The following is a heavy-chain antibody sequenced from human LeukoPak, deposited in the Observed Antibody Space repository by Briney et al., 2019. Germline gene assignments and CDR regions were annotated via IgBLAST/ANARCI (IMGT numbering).Heavy chain of an antibody. Sequence: PGGSLRLSCAASGFSVSYYFMNWVRQAPGRGLEWVSVIYSDGTTYYGDSVKGRFSISRDNSMNTLYLQMNGLRADDTAVYYCARDGGCTGDGCPSGYFDYWGQGTLVTVSS. CDR1: GFSVSYYF. CDR2: IYSDGTT. V-gene: IGHV3-66*01. D-gene: IGHD2-8*02. J-gene: IGHJ4*02. CDR3: ARDGGCTGDGCPSGYFDY.